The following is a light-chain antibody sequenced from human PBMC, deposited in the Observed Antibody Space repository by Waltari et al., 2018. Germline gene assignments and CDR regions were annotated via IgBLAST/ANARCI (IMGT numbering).Light chain of an antibody. CDR2: DDN. CDR1: SIDVGNYNL. CDR3: CSYAGSYTWV. Sequence: QSALTQPASVSGSPGQSITIPCTGTSIDVGNYNLFSWYQQYPGKAPKVMIYDDNRRPSGVSDRFSGSKSGNTASLTISGVQAEDEADYYCCSYAGSYTWVFGGGTKLTVL. V-gene: IGLV2-23*01. J-gene: IGLJ3*02.